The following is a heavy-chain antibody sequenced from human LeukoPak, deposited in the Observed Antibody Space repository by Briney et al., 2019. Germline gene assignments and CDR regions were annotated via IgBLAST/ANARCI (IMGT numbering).Heavy chain of an antibody. Sequence: GGSLRLSCAAPGFTFSSYGMHWVRQAPGKGLEWVAFIRYDGSNKYYADSVKGRFTISRDNSKSTLYLQMNSLRAEDTAVYYCANTVVGATSVDYWGQGTLVTVSS. CDR2: IRYDGSNK. CDR3: ANTVVGATSVDY. CDR1: GFTFSSYG. V-gene: IGHV3-30*02. J-gene: IGHJ4*02. D-gene: IGHD1-26*01.